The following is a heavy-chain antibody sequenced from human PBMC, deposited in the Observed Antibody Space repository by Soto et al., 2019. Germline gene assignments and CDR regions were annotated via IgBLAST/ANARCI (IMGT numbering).Heavy chain of an antibody. CDR1: GFTFTTFS. CDR2: ISAGGRPI. V-gene: IGHV3-48*01. Sequence: EVQLVESGGGLVQPGGSLSLSCAASGFTFTTFSMNWVRQAPGRGLEWISYISAGGRPISYADSVKGRFTISRDNARNSLARQMDSRRVEDTAVYYCARDLGWAFDFWGLGTLVTVSS. J-gene: IGHJ4*02. D-gene: IGHD6-19*01. CDR3: ARDLGWAFDF.